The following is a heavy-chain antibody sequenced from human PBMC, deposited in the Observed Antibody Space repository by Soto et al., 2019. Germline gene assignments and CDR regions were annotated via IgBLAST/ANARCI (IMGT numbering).Heavy chain of an antibody. V-gene: IGHV4-31*03. J-gene: IGHJ5*02. Sequence: SETLSLTCTVSGGSISSGGYYWSWIRQHPGKGLEWIGYIYYSGSTYYNPSLKSRVTISVDTSKNQFSLKLSSVTAADTAVYYCARDDYGSGRGNWFDPWGQGTLVTVSS. CDR2: IYYSGST. CDR3: ARDDYGSGRGNWFDP. CDR1: GGSISSGGYY. D-gene: IGHD3-10*01.